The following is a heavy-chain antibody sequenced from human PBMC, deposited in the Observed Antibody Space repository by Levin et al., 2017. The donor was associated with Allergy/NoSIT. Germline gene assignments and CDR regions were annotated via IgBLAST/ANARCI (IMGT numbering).Heavy chain of an antibody. CDR2: ISSDGSKT. CDR3: ARSGPPDV. V-gene: IGHV3-74*01. J-gene: IGHJ6*02. Sequence: GGSLRLSCAVSGFTFSEYWMHWIRRAPGKGLMWVSWISSDGSKTNYADSVKGRFTISRDNAKNTLHLQMDSLRPEDTAVYYCARSGPPDVWGQGTTVIVSS. CDR1: GFTFSEYW.